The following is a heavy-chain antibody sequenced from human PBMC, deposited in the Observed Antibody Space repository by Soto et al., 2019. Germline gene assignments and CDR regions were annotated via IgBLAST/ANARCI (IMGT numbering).Heavy chain of an antibody. Sequence: EAQLVESGGGLVQPGGSLRLSCAASGFTFSTYWMHWVRQAPGGGLVWVSRIKGDESNTNYADSVKGRFTISRDNAKNTVYLQMNSLRAEDTAIYYCARGALRAYYLDYWGQGVRVTVSS. D-gene: IGHD3-10*01. CDR1: GFTFSTYW. CDR2: IKGDESNT. J-gene: IGHJ4*02. V-gene: IGHV3-74*01. CDR3: ARGALRAYYLDY.